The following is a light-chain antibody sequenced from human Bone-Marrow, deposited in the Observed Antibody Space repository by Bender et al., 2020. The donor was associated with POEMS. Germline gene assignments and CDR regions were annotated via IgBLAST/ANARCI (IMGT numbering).Light chain of an antibody. Sequence: QSALTQPASVSGSPGQSITISCSGASSDIGTSDFVSWYQQHPGKAPTLLIYDVTNRPSAVSDRFSGSKSGNTASLTISGLQAEDEADYYCTSYLGSTSSYVFGTGTKVTVL. CDR2: DVT. CDR1: SSDIGTSDF. V-gene: IGLV2-14*03. CDR3: TSYLGSTSSYV. J-gene: IGLJ1*01.